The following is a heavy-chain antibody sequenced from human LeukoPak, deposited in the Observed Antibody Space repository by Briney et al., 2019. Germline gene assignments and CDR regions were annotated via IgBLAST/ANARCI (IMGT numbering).Heavy chain of an antibody. D-gene: IGHD3-3*01. CDR2: MNPNSGNT. CDR3: ARGDGHYDFWSGFNWFDP. J-gene: IGHJ5*02. V-gene: IGHV1-8*01. CDR1: GYTFTSYD. Sequence: ASVKVSCKASGYTFTSYDINWVRQATGQGLEWMGWMNPNSGNTGYAQKFQGRVTMTRNTSISTAYMELSSLRSEDTAVYYCARGDGHYDFWSGFNWFDPWGQGTLVTVSS.